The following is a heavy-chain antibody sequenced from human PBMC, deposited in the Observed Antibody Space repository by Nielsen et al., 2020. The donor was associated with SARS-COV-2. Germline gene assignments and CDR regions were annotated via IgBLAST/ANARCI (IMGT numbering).Heavy chain of an antibody. Sequence: ASVKVSCKASGYTFTNYGISWVRQAPGQGLEWMGWISGYNGNTNYAQNLQGRVTMTTDTSTTTAYMELRSLRSDDTATYYCVRDGRYCSDGTCYHLFDYWGQGTLVTVSS. D-gene: IGHD2-15*01. CDR3: VRDGRYCSDGTCYHLFDY. V-gene: IGHV1-18*04. CDR1: GYTFTNYG. CDR2: ISGYNGNT. J-gene: IGHJ4*02.